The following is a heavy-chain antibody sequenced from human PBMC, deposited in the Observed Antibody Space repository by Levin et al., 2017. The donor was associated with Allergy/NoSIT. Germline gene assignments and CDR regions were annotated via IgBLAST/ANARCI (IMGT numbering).Heavy chain of an antibody. CDR1: GFTFSDYY. CDR3: AKKGFTLTTGSDY. CDR2: ISASGYYT. Sequence: PGGSLRLSCTASGFTFSDYYMNWIRQVPGKGLEWVSYISASGYYTDYADSVKGRFTVSRDHAKNSLLLQMNNLRAEDTAVYYCAKKGFTLTTGSDYWGQGTLVTVSA. J-gene: IGHJ4*02. D-gene: IGHD3-10*01. V-gene: IGHV3-11*03.